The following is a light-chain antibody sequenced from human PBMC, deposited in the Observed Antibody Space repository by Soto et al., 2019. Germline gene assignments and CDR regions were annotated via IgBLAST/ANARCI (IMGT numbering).Light chain of an antibody. CDR1: QSVSSSY. CDR3: QQYGSSPWT. CDR2: GTS. J-gene: IGKJ1*01. V-gene: IGKV3-20*01. Sequence: EIVLTQSPGTLSLSPGERATLSCRASQSVSSSYLGWYQQKPGQAPRLLIYGTSSRATGIPDRFSGSGSGTEFTLTISRLEPEDFAVYYCQQYGSSPWTFGQGTKVEIK.